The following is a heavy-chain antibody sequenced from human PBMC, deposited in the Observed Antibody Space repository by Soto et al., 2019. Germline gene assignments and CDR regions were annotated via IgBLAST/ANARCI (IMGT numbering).Heavy chain of an antibody. V-gene: IGHV5-51*01. CDR3: ARGAAVSSWFDP. CDR1: GYTFDSYW. CDR2: VYPGDSDT. Sequence: GESLKISCKGSGYTFDSYWIAWVRQTPGKGLEWMGIVYPGDSDTRYSPSFQGQVTISADKSISAAYLQWSSLKASDTAMYYCARGAAVSSWFDPWGQGTLVTVSS. J-gene: IGHJ5*02. D-gene: IGHD6-13*01.